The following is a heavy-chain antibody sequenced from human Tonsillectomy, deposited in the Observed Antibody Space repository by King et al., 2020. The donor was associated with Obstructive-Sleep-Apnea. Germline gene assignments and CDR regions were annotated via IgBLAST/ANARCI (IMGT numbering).Heavy chain of an antibody. CDR3: ADLDTTLNPDYFHH. D-gene: IGHD1-1*01. V-gene: IGHV4-39*06. J-gene: IGHJ4*02. Sequence: RLQLQESGPGLVKPSETLSLTCTVSGGSISSTTYCWGWIRQPPGQGLEWIGCMYYTGGTYYNPSLKSRVTISLDTSKNQFSLRLNSVTAADTAVYYCADLDTTLNPDYFHHWGQGTLVTVSS. CDR2: MYYTGGT. CDR1: GGSISSTTYC.